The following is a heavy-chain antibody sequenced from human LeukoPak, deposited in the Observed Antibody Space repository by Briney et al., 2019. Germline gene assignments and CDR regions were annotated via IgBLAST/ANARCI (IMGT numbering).Heavy chain of an antibody. CDR3: ARYGVANRYFDY. Sequence: SETLSLTCTVSGGSISSYYWSWIRQPPGKGLEWIGYIYYSGSTNYNPSLKSRVTISVDMSKNQFSLKLSSVTAADTAVYYCARYGVANRYFDYWGQGTLVTVSS. D-gene: IGHD2-15*01. J-gene: IGHJ4*02. V-gene: IGHV4-59*08. CDR1: GGSISSYY. CDR2: IYYSGST.